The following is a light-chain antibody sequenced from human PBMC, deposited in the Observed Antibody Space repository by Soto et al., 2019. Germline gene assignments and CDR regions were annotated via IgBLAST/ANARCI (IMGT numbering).Light chain of an antibody. CDR3: QQYNNWPPYT. CDR2: GSS. CDR1: QSVSGSY. V-gene: IGKV3-20*01. J-gene: IGKJ2*01. Sequence: EIVLTQSPGTLSLSPGERATLSCRASQSVSGSYLAWYQQKPGQSPRLLIYGSSDRATGIPDRFSGSGSGTDFTLTISRVEPEDFAVYYCQQYNNWPPYTFGQGTKLEIK.